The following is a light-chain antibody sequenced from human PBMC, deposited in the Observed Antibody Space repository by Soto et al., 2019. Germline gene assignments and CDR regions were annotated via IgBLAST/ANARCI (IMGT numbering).Light chain of an antibody. CDR1: QSVSSSY. CDR2: GAS. Sequence: EIVLTQSPGTLSLSPGERATLSCRASQSVSSSYLAWYQQKPGQSPRLLIYGASISATGIPDRFSGSGSGTDVTLTISRLEPEDFAVYYCQQYGYSSAWFTVGPGTKVFIK. CDR3: QQYGYSSAWFT. V-gene: IGKV3-20*01. J-gene: IGKJ3*01.